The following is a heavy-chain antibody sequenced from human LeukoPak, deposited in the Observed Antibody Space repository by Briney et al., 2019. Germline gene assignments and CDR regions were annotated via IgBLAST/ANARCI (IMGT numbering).Heavy chain of an antibody. V-gene: IGHV3-43*01. D-gene: IGHD3-10*01. Sequence: GGSLRLSCAASGFTFDDYTMHWVRQAPGKGLEWVSLISWDGGSTYYADSVKGRFTISRDNRKNSLYLQMNSLRTEDTALYYCAKDRVLLWFGELSSGLGSWGQGTLVTVSS. J-gene: IGHJ4*02. CDR3: AKDRVLLWFGELSSGLGS. CDR1: GFTFDDYT. CDR2: ISWDGGST.